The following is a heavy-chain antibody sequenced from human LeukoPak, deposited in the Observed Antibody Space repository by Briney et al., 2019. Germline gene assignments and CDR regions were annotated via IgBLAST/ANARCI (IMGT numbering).Heavy chain of an antibody. CDR3: ARREPGERHHDY. CDR1: GYSITNYW. V-gene: IGHV5-51*01. CDR2: IYPSDSDT. Sequence: GESLKISCKGSGYSITNYWIGWVRQVPGKGLEWMGLIYPSDSDTNYSPSFQGQVTISTDKSNSTAYLHRNSLKASDTAMYYCARREPGERHHDYGGEGTLVTVSS. D-gene: IGHD2-21*01. J-gene: IGHJ4*02.